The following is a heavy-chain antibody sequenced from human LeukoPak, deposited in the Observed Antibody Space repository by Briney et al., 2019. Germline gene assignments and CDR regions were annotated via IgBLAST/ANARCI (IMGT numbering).Heavy chain of an antibody. Sequence: SETLSLTCTLPGDSTSGYYWSWIRQPAGKGLEWIGRMYTSGSANYNPSLKSRVTMSLDTSKKLFSLQMSAVTAADRAIYYCATERSRGRALWGQGALVIVSS. V-gene: IGHV4-4*07. D-gene: IGHD2-2*01. CDR2: MYTSGSA. CDR1: GDSTSGYY. CDR3: ATERSRGRAL. J-gene: IGHJ4*02.